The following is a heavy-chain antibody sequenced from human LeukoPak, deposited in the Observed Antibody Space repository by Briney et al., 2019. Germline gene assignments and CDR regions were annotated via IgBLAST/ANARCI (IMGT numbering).Heavy chain of an antibody. Sequence: PGGSLRLSCAASGFTFSNYAMYWVRQAPGKGLECVSTISSNGGSTSYANSVKGRFTISRDNSKHTLYLQMGSLRADDMAVYYCATSSLDYWGQGTLVTVSS. D-gene: IGHD6-6*01. CDR3: ATSSLDY. CDR2: ISSNGGST. V-gene: IGHV3-64*01. J-gene: IGHJ4*02. CDR1: GFTFSNYA.